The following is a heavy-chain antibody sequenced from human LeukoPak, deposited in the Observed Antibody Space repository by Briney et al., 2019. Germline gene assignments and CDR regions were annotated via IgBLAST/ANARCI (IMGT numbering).Heavy chain of an antibody. CDR3: ARPYYYDSRIDP. CDR1: GVSISSGDYY. CDR2: TYYSGST. J-gene: IGHJ5*02. D-gene: IGHD3-22*01. V-gene: IGHV4-30-4*01. Sequence: SQTLSLTCTVSGVSISSGDYYWSWNRQPPGKGPEWIGYTYYSGSTYYNPSLKSRVTISVDTSKNQFSLKLSSVTAADTAVYYCARPYYYDSRIDPWGQGTRVTVSS.